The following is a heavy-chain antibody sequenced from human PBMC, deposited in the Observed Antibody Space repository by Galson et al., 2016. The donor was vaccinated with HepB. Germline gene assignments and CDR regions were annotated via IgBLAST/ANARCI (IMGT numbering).Heavy chain of an antibody. J-gene: IGHJ4*02. V-gene: IGHV5-10-1*01. Sequence: QSGAEVKKPGESLRISCKGSGYSFSNYWISWVRQMPGKGLEWMGKIDPSDSYTNYSPSFQGHVTISADKSINTAYLQWSSLKASDTAMYYCAKGSNGWTKFIDFWGQGTLVTVSS. CDR2: IDPSDSYT. D-gene: IGHD6-19*01. CDR3: AKGSNGWTKFIDF. CDR1: GYSFSNYW.